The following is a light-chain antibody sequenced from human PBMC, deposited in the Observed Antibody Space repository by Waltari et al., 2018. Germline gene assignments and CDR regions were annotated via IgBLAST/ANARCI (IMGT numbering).Light chain of an antibody. CDR2: DAS. CDR3: QQRSNWPSLT. V-gene: IGKV3-11*01. J-gene: IGKJ4*01. Sequence: EIVLTQSPATLSWSPGERAILPCRASQSVSSYLAWYQQKPGQAPRLLIYDASNRATGIPARFSGSGSGTDFTLTISSLEPEDFAVYYCQQRSNWPSLTFGGGTKVEIK. CDR1: QSVSSY.